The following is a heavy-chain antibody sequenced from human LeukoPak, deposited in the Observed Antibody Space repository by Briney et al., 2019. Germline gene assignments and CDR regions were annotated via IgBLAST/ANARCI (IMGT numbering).Heavy chain of an antibody. CDR3: ARTSYDYVWGSYRLFDY. V-gene: IGHV1-69*13. J-gene: IGHJ4*02. Sequence: SVKVSCKASGGTFSSYAISWVRQAPGQGLEWMGGIIPTFGTANYAQKFQGRVTITADESTSTAYMELSSLRSEDTAVYYCARTSYDYVWGSYRLFDYRGQGTLVTVSS. CDR2: IIPTFGTA. D-gene: IGHD3-16*02. CDR1: GGTFSSYA.